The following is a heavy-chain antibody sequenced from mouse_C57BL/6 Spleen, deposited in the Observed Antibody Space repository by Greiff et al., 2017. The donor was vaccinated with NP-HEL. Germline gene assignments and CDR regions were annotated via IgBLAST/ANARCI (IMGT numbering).Heavy chain of an antibody. J-gene: IGHJ4*01. D-gene: IGHD4-1*01. CDR3: ARREGPNWETMDY. V-gene: IGHV1-26*01. Sequence: VQLQQSGPELVKPGASVKISCKASGYTFTDYYMNWVKQSHGKSLEWIGDINPNNGGTSYNQKFKGKATLTVDKSSSTAYMELRSLTSEDSAVYYCARREGPNWETMDYWGQGTSVTVSS. CDR2: INPNNGGT. CDR1: GYTFTDYY.